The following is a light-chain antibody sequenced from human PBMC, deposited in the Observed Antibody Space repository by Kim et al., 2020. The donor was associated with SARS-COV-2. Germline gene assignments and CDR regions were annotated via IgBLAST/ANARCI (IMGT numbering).Light chain of an antibody. CDR3: NSRDNSGYYVV. V-gene: IGLV3-19*01. Sequence: SSELTQDPAVSVALGQTVTITCQGDSLRLYYASWYQQKPGQAPQLVIYGKNSRPSGIPDRFSGSSSGNTASLTITGAQAEDEADYYCNSRDNSGYYVVFGGGTKVTVL. CDR1: SLRLYY. J-gene: IGLJ2*01. CDR2: GKN.